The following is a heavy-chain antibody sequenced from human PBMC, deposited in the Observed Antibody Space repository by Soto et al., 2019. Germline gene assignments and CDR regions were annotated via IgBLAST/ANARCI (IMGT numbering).Heavy chain of an antibody. V-gene: IGHV3-30*18. CDR3: AKDYGYCSGGSCYSSGWFDP. CDR2: ISYDGRNK. Sequence: QVQLVESGGGVVQPGRSLRLSCAASGFTFSSYGMHWVRQAPGKGLEWVAVISYDGRNKYYADSVKGRFTISRDNSKNTLYLQMNSLRAEDTAVYYCAKDYGYCSGGSCYSSGWFDPWGQGTLVTVSS. CDR1: GFTFSSYG. D-gene: IGHD2-15*01. J-gene: IGHJ5*02.